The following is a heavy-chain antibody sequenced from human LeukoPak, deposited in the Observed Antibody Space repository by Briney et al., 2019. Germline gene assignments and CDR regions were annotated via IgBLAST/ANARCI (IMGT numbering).Heavy chain of an antibody. D-gene: IGHD1-26*01. Sequence: GASVKVSCKASGGTFSSYAISWVRQAPGQGLEWMGGIIPIFGTANYAQKFQGRVTITADESTSTAYMELSSLRSEDTAVYYCASIVGATSNFDYWGQGTLVTVSP. V-gene: IGHV1-69*13. CDR1: GGTFSSYA. CDR2: IIPIFGTA. CDR3: ASIVGATSNFDY. J-gene: IGHJ4*02.